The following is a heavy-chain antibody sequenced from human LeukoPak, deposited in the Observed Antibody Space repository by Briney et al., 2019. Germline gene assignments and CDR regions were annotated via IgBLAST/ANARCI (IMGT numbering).Heavy chain of an antibody. D-gene: IGHD3-10*01. V-gene: IGHV3-23*01. J-gene: IGHJ4*02. Sequence: GGTLRLSCAASGFTFSTYGMSWVRQAPGKGLEWVSGISGSGGSTYYADSVKGRFTISRDNAKNSLYLQMNSLRAEDTAVYYCARGPMVRGVFIRRSKSGYFDYWGQGTLVTVSS. CDR2: ISGSGGST. CDR1: GFTFSTYG. CDR3: ARGPMVRGVFIRRSKSGYFDY.